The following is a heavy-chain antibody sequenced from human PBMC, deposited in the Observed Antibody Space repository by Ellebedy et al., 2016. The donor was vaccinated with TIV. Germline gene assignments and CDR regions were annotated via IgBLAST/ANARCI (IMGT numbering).Heavy chain of an antibody. J-gene: IGHJ4*02. CDR3: ARDIYFGLVPSTFDY. CDR1: GYTFTSYG. CDR2: ISAYNGNT. D-gene: IGHD6-6*01. V-gene: IGHV1-18*01. Sequence: ASVKVSXKASGYTFTSYGISWVRQAPGQGLEWMGWISAYNGNTNYAQKLQGRVTMTTDTSTSTAYMELRSLRSDDTAVYYCARDIYFGLVPSTFDYWGQGTLVTVSS.